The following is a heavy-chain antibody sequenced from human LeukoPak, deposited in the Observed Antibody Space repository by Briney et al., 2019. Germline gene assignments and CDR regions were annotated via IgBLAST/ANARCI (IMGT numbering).Heavy chain of an antibody. CDR2: ISGSGANT. J-gene: IGHJ4*02. CDR3: AKDRLWDTVVTQGTFDS. D-gene: IGHD4-23*01. CDR1: GFTFSSYA. Sequence: GGSLRLSCAASGFTFSSYAMTWVRQPPGKGLEWVSSISGSGANTYYAVSVKGRFSISRDNSKNTLYLLMNSLRADDTAVYYCAKDRLWDTVVTQGTFDSWGQGTLVTVSS. V-gene: IGHV3-23*01.